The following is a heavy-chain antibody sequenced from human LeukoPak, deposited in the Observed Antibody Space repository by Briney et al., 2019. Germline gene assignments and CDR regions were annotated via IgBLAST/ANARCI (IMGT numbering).Heavy chain of an antibody. CDR3: ARATLLRRWFDP. CDR2: INHSGST. Sequence: SETLSLTCAVYGGSFSGYYWSWIRQPPGRGLEWIGEINHSGSTNYNPSLKSRVTISVDTSKNQFSLKLSSVTAADTAVYYCARATLLRRWFDPWGQGTLVTVSS. D-gene: IGHD2-15*01. V-gene: IGHV4-34*01. CDR1: GGSFSGYY. J-gene: IGHJ5*02.